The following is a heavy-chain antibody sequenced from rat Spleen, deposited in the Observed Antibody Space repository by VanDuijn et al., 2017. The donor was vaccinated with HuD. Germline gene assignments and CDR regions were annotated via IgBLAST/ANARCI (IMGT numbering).Heavy chain of an antibody. CDR3: ARHHYDGYYHGPVFGVMDA. Sequence: EVQLVESGGGLVQPGRSLKLSCAASGFTFSNYGMAWVRQAPTKGLEWVAAISYDGSNTYYRDSVKGRFTISRDNAKSTLYLQMDSLRSEDTASYYCARHHYDGYYHGPVFGVMDAWGQGASVTVSS. V-gene: IGHV5-29*01. D-gene: IGHD1-12*03. CDR1: GFTFSNYG. J-gene: IGHJ4*01. CDR2: ISYDGSNT.